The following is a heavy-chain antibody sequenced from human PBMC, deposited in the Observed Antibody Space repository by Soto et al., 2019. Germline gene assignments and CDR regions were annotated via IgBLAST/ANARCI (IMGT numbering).Heavy chain of an antibody. Sequence: PGGSLRLSCAASGFTFSSYSMNWVRQAPGKGLEWVSSISSSSSYIYYADSVKGRFTISRDNAKNSLYLQMNSLRAEDTAVYYCARDRSYSGGGTYYFDYWGQGTLVTVSS. D-gene: IGHD3-10*01. CDR3: ARDRSYSGGGTYYFDY. CDR1: GFTFSSYS. J-gene: IGHJ4*02. V-gene: IGHV3-21*01. CDR2: ISSSSSYI.